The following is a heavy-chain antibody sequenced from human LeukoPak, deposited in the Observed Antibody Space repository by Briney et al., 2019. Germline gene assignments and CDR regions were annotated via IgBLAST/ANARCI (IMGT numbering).Heavy chain of an antibody. CDR1: DGSITNYD. Sequence: SETLSLTCTVSDGSITNYDWSWVRQPPGKGLEWIGEINHSGSTNYNPSLKSRVTISVDTSKNQFSLKLSSVTAADTAVYYCARGPRVEQWLSRSFYYYYGMDVWGQGTTVTVSS. CDR3: ARGPRVEQWLSRSFYYYYGMDV. CDR2: INHSGST. D-gene: IGHD6-19*01. J-gene: IGHJ6*02. V-gene: IGHV4-34*01.